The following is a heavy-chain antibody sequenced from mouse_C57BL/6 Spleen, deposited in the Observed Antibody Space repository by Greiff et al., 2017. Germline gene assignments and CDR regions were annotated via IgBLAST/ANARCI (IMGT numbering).Heavy chain of an antibody. Sequence: QVQLQQSGAELVRPGASVTLSCKASGYTFTDYEMHWVKQTPVHGLEWIGAIDPETGGTAYNQKFKGKAILTADKSSSTAYMELRSLTSEDSAVYYCTREEGLRRDYAMDYWGQGTSVTVSS. CDR3: TREEGLRRDYAMDY. V-gene: IGHV1-15*01. CDR2: IDPETGGT. D-gene: IGHD2-4*01. J-gene: IGHJ4*01. CDR1: GYTFTDYE.